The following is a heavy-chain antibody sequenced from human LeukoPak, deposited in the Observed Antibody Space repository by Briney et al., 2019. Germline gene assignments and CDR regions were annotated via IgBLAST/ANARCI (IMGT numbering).Heavy chain of an antibody. J-gene: IGHJ4*02. D-gene: IGHD2-2*01. CDR1: GFTFDDYG. Sequence: GGSLRLACAASGFTFDDYGMSWVRQAPGKGLEWVSGINWNGGSTGYADSVKGRFTISRDNAKNSLYLQMNSLRAEDTALYYCARGYCSSTSCYFDYWGQGTLVTVSS. V-gene: IGHV3-20*04. CDR3: ARGYCSSTSCYFDY. CDR2: INWNGGST.